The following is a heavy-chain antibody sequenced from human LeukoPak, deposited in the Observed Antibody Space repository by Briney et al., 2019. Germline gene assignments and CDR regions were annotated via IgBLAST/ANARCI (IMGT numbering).Heavy chain of an antibody. CDR2: IYYSGST. CDR3: TRWGQQLEVRWYFDL. J-gene: IGHJ2*01. Sequence: SETLSLTCAVSGYSFSSGYYWSGIRQPPGKGLEWIGYIYYSGSTNYNPSLKSRVTISVDTSKNQFSLKLSSVTASNTAVYYCTRWGQQLEVRWYFDLWGRGTLVTVSS. V-gene: IGHV4-61*01. CDR1: GYSFSSGYY. D-gene: IGHD6-13*01.